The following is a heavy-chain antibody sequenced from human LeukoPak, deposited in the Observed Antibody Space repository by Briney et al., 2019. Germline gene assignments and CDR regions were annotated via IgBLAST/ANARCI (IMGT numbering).Heavy chain of an antibody. J-gene: IGHJ4*02. D-gene: IGHD6-19*01. V-gene: IGHV1-24*01. CDR2: FDSENNKM. CDR1: GYSLSDLS. CDR3: ATDRVYRSSGGSWGFFDY. Sequence: GASVKVSCKISGYSLSDLSIHWVREAPGEGREWLGGFDSENNKMVYSQKFQGRVTMTEDTSADTAYMELTSLRSEDTAVYFCATDRVYRSSGGSWGFFDYWGQGTLVIVSS.